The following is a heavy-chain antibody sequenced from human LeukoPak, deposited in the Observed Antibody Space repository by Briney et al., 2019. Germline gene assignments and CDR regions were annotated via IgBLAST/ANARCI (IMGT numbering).Heavy chain of an antibody. D-gene: IGHD3-9*01. CDR2: IYPGDSAT. V-gene: IGHV5-51*01. Sequence: GESLKISCKGSGYSFTKYWIGWVRQMPEKGLEWMGIIYPGDSATRYSPSFEGQVTISADKSTSTAYLQWSSLKASDTAMYYCARHFDSGYYCDYWGQGTLVTVSS. CDR3: ARHFDSGYYCDY. J-gene: IGHJ4*02. CDR1: GYSFTKYW.